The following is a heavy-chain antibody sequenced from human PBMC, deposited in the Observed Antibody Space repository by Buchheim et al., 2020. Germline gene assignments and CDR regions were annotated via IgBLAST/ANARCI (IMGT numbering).Heavy chain of an antibody. CDR3: ARVSRMVRGAPTRTLGSIDY. CDR2: IYYSGST. V-gene: IGHV4-59*01. D-gene: IGHD3-10*01. J-gene: IGHJ4*02. Sequence: QVQLQESGPGLVKPSETLSLTCTVSGGSISSYYWSWIRQPPGKGLEWIGYIYYSGSTNYNPSLKSRVTISVDTSKNQFSLKLSSVTAADTAVYYCARVSRMVRGAPTRTLGSIDYWGRGTL. CDR1: GGSISSYY.